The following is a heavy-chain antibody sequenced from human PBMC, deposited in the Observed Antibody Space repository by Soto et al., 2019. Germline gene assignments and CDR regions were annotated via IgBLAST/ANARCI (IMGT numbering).Heavy chain of an antibody. J-gene: IGHJ4*02. CDR3: AKCDWVFVKTSNYFFDY. CDR1: GFTFSNYA. Sequence: EVQLLESGGGLVQPGGSLRLSCAASGFTFSNYAMSWVRQAPGKGLEWISAIRSRGDNTHHADSVRGRFTISRDNSKNMLYLEISTLRAEDTAVYYCAKCDWVFVKTSNYFFDYWGQGTLVTVSS. D-gene: IGHD3-9*01. CDR2: IRSRGDNT. V-gene: IGHV3-23*01.